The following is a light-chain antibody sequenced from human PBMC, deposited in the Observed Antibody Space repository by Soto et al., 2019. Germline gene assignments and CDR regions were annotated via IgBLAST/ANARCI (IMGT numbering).Light chain of an antibody. CDR2: AAS. V-gene: IGKV1-39*01. Sequence: DIQVTQSPSSLSASVGDRVTITCRTSQNINIFLNWYQQKPGRAPMVVISAASNLESGVPSRFSGRGSGTEFTLTISNLHPGDSALYFCPESYSTPLAFGGGTRVEIK. J-gene: IGKJ4*01. CDR1: QNINIF. CDR3: PESYSTPLA.